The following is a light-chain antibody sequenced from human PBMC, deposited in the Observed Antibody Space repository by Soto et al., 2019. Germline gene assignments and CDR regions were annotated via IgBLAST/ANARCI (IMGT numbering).Light chain of an antibody. CDR2: GNS. V-gene: IGLV1-40*01. CDR3: QSYDSNLSAYVV. J-gene: IGLJ2*01. CDR1: SSNIGAGYD. Sequence: QSVLTQPPSVSGAPGQRVTISCTGSSSNIGAGYDVHWYQQLPGTAPKLLIYGNSNRPSGVPDRFSGSKSGTSASLAITGLQAEQEDDYYCQSYDSNLSAYVVFGGGTKLTVL.